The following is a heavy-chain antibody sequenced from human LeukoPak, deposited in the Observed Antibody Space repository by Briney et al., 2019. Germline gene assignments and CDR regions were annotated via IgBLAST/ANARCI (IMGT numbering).Heavy chain of an antibody. CDR2: INWNGGST. Sequence: GGSEILFWASSRFSFDDYGLSWARQPGGKGVEGVSGINWNGGSTSYADSVTGRSTNSTDNAKKSLYLLMHSLRAEDTAVYHCARVRGEGAHFDYWGQGTLVAVSS. CDR1: RFSFDDYG. J-gene: IGHJ4*02. CDR3: ARVRGEGAHFDY. V-gene: IGHV3-20*01. D-gene: IGHD1-26*01.